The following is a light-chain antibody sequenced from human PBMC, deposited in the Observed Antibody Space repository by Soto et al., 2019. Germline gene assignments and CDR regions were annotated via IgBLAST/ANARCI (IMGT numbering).Light chain of an antibody. J-gene: IGKJ4*01. CDR1: QSLSNSF. Sequence: EILLTQSPATLSLSPGDRATLSCRASQSLSNSFLAWYQQKPGQTPRLLISGASIRAADIPDRFSGSGSGTDFTLTISSLEPEDLAVYFCQQYGRLPLSFGGGTKVEIK. CDR2: GAS. CDR3: QQYGRLPLS. V-gene: IGKV3-20*01.